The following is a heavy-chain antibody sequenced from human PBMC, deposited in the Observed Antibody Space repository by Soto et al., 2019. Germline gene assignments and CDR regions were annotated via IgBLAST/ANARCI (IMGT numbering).Heavy chain of an antibody. V-gene: IGHV3-9*03. CDR3: AKDMKWGGMTTIHYFDS. Sequence: PGGSLRLSCVASGFTVDDYAMHWVRQAPGKGLEWVSGISANGDTIDYADSVKGRFTISRDNAKNSLFLQMNSLRPEDMALYYCAKDMKWGGMTTIHYFDSWGQGT. CDR2: ISANGDTI. CDR1: GFTVDDYA. J-gene: IGHJ4*02. D-gene: IGHD4-17*01.